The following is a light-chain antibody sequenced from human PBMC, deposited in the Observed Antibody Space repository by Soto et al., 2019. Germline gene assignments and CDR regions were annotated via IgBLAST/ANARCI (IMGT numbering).Light chain of an antibody. CDR3: EQYGSTPLT. CDR2: DAS. CDR1: QSVGNNY. J-gene: IGKJ4*01. Sequence: EIVLTQSPGTLSLSPGERATLSCRASQSVGNNYLAWYQQKPGQAPRFLIYDASSRATGIPDRFSGSGSGTEFTLTISRLEPEDLAVYYCEQYGSTPLTFGGGTKVEIK. V-gene: IGKV3-20*01.